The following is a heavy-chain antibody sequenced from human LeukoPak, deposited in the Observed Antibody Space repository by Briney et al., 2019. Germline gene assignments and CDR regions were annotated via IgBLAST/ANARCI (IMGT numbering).Heavy chain of an antibody. CDR3: ARAIAAFGTSFDY. D-gene: IGHD6-13*01. CDR1: GGSISSGDYY. V-gene: IGHV4-30-4*08. J-gene: IGHJ4*02. CDR2: IYYSGST. Sequence: SQTLSLTCTVSGGSISSGDYYWSWIRQPPGKGLEWIGYIYYSGSTYYNPSLKSRVTISVDTSKNHFSLKLSSVTAADTAVYYCARAIAAFGTSFDYWGQGTLVTVSS.